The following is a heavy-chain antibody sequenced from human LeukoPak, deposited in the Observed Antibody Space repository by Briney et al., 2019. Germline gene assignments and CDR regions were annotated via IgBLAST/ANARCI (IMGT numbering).Heavy chain of an antibody. CDR1: GDSVSSSSHY. Sequence: PSETLSLTCTVSGDSVSSSSHYWGWIRQSPGKGLEWIGSVLSRGSTHNNPSLKSRVTISVDTSKNQFSLKLSSVTAADTAVYYCARGGLVWGSYRLDAFDIWGQGTMVTVSS. J-gene: IGHJ3*02. V-gene: IGHV4-39*07. CDR2: VLSRGST. D-gene: IGHD3-16*02. CDR3: ARGGLVWGSYRLDAFDI.